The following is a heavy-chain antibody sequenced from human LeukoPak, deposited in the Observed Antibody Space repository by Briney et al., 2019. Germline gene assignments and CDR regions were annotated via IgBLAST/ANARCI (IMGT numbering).Heavy chain of an antibody. V-gene: IGHV3-23*01. D-gene: IGHD6-13*01. CDR2: ISGSGGST. CDR3: AKAHNPFVAAAGTLDY. CDR1: GFTFSSYA. Sequence: GGSLRLPCAASGFTFSSYAMSWVRQAPGKGLEWGSAISGSGGSTYYADSVKGRFTISRDNSKNTLYLQMNSPRAEDTAVYYCAKAHNPFVAAAGTLDYWGQGTLVTVSS. J-gene: IGHJ4*02.